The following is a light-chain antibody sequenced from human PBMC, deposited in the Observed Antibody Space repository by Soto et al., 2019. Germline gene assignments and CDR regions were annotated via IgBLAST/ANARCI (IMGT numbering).Light chain of an antibody. CDR1: QSVSSSY. CDR2: GAS. CDR3: QQYGSSSWT. V-gene: IGKV3-20*01. J-gene: IGKJ1*01. Sequence: EIVLTQSPGTLYLSPGERATLSCRASQSVSSSYLAWYQQKPGQAPRLLIYGASSRATGIPDRFSGSGSGTDFTLTISRLEPEDFAVYYWQQYGSSSWTFGQGTKVEIK.